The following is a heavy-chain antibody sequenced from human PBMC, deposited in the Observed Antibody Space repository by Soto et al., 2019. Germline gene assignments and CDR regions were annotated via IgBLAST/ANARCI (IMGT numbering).Heavy chain of an antibody. D-gene: IGHD3-10*01. CDR1: GFTFTSSA. CDR2: IVVGSGNT. CDR3: ARHQTTMVRGVIRYYYYGMDV. V-gene: IGHV1-58*02. J-gene: IGHJ6*02. Sequence: SVKVSCKASGFTFTSSAMQWVRQARGQRLEWIGWIVVGSGNTNYAQKFQERVTITRDMSTSTAYMELSSLRSEDTAVYYCARHQTTMVRGVIRYYYYGMDVWGQGTTVTVSS.